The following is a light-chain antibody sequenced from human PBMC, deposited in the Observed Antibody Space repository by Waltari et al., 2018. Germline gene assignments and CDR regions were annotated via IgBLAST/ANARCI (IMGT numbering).Light chain of an antibody. CDR3: QQYNRWPPIT. CDR1: QTVATN. J-gene: IGKJ5*01. V-gene: IGKV3-15*01. CDR2: DAS. Sequence: VMTQSPATLSVFPGESATLSCRASQTVATNLAWHQQRPGQAPSLLIFDASTRAPSVPAKFSGSGSGTEFTLTIRSLQSEDSAIYYCQQYNRWPPITFGQGTRLEI.